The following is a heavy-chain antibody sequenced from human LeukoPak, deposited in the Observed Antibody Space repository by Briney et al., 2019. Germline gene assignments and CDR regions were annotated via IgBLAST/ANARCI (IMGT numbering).Heavy chain of an antibody. Sequence: GGSLRLSCAVSGFTFTSYSMNWVRQAPGKGLEWVSSISSSSSYIYYADSVKGRFTISRDNAKNSLYLQMNSLRAEDTAVYYCARFCSSTSCYTQYYYMDVWGKGTTVTVSS. CDR1: GFTFTSYS. D-gene: IGHD2-2*02. CDR3: ARFCSSTSCYTQYYYMDV. V-gene: IGHV3-21*01. J-gene: IGHJ6*03. CDR2: ISSSSSYI.